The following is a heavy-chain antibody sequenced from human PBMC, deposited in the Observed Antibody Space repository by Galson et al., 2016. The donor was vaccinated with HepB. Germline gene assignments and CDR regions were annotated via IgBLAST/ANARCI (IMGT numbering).Heavy chain of an antibody. J-gene: IGHJ4*02. CDR2: IYLRGST. D-gene: IGHD1-26*01. CDR3: ARRAGSGSYFDY. Sequence: SETLSLTCIVSGASMNSNFWTWIRQPPGKGLEWIGDIYLRGSTNYTPSLKSRVTVSIDTSKNHFSLRLSSVTAADTAIYYCARRAGSGSYFDYWGQGALVTVSS. V-gene: IGHV4-59*01. CDR1: GASMNSNF.